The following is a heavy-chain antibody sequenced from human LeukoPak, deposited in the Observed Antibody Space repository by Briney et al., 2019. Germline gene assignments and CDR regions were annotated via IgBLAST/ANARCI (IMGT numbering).Heavy chain of an antibody. CDR2: IYHSGST. V-gene: IGHV4-30-2*01. J-gene: IGHJ4*02. Sequence: PSQTLSLTCAVSGGSISSGGYSWSWIRQPPGKDLEWIGYIYHSGSTYYNPSLKSRVTISVDRSKNQFSLKLSSVTAADTAVYYCARAVAGYFDYWGQGTLVTVSS. CDR1: GGSISSGGYS. CDR3: ARAVAGYFDY. D-gene: IGHD4-23*01.